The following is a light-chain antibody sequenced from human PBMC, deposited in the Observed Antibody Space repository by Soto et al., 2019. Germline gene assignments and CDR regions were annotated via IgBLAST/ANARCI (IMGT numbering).Light chain of an antibody. Sequence: QSALTQPASVSGSPGQSITISCTGTSSDFGGYNYVSWYQQHPGKAPKLVIYEVTDRPSGVSNRFSGSKSGNTASLTISGLQAEDEADYYCSSYSTSSTVIFGGGTQLTVL. J-gene: IGLJ2*01. CDR3: SSYSTSSTVI. CDR2: EVT. CDR1: SSDFGGYNY. V-gene: IGLV2-14*01.